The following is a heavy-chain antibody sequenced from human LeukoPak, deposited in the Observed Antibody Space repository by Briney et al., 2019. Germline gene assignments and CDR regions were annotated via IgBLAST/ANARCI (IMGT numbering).Heavy chain of an antibody. D-gene: IGHD3-10*01. CDR3: AKGPRTVRFGDRHKGMFDY. V-gene: IGHV3-23*01. Sequence: GGSLRLSCVASGFTYSHYGMNWVRQAPGKGLEWVSGITSDSRGIYYADSVKGRFTIYRDNSKNTVYLQMNSLRAEDTAVYYCAKGPRTVRFGDRHKGMFDYWGQGTLVTVSS. CDR1: GFTYSHYG. CDR2: ITSDSRGI. J-gene: IGHJ4*02.